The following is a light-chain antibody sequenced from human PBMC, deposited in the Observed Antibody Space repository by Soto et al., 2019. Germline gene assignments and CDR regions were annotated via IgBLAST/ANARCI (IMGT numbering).Light chain of an antibody. CDR2: DAS. Sequence: EIVLTQSPATLSLSPGERATLSCRASQSVSSYLAWYQQKPGQAPRLLIYDASNRATGIPARFSGSGSGTDFTLTISSLEPEDFATYYCQQFDDYPFTFGPGTKVDSK. CDR1: QSVSSY. V-gene: IGKV3-11*01. CDR3: QQFDDYPFT. J-gene: IGKJ3*01.